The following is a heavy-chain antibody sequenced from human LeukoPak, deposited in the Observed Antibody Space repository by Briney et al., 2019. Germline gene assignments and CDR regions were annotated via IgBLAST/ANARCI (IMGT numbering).Heavy chain of an antibody. CDR3: ARMIWSGYYSPGYFDY. D-gene: IGHD3-3*01. Sequence: ASVTVSCKASGGTFSSYAISWVRQAPGQGLEWMGGIIPIFGTANYAQKFQGRVTITADESTSTAYMELSSLRSEDTAVYYCARMIWSGYYSPGYFDYWGQGTLVTVSS. CDR1: GGTFSSYA. J-gene: IGHJ4*02. V-gene: IGHV1-69*13. CDR2: IIPIFGTA.